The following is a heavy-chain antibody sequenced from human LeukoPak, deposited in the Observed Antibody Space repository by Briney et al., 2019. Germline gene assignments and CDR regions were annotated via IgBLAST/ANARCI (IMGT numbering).Heavy chain of an antibody. V-gene: IGHV3-48*03. CDR3: AELGITMIGGV. D-gene: IGHD3-10*02. CDR1: GFTFSSYE. CDR2: ISSSGSTI. J-gene: IGHJ6*04. Sequence: PGGSLRLSCAASGFTFSSYEMNWVRHAPGKGLEWVSYISSSGSTIYYADSVKGRFTISRDNAKNSLYLQMNSLRAEHTAVYYCAELGITMIGGVWGKGTTVTISS.